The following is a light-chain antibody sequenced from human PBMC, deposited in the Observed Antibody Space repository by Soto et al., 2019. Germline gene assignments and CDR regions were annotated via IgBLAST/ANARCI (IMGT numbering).Light chain of an antibody. CDR1: QSVSSSF. CDR3: QQYGSSPWT. CDR2: GAS. J-gene: IGKJ1*01. V-gene: IGKV3-20*01. Sequence: EIVLTQSPGTLSLSPGERATLSCRASQSVSSSFLAWYQQKPGQAPRLLIYGASSRATGIPGRFSGSGSGTDFTLTISRLEPEDFAVYYCQQYGSSPWTFGQGTNVDIK.